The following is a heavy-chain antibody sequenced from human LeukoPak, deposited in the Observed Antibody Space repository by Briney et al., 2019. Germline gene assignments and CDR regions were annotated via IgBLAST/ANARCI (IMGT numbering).Heavy chain of an antibody. CDR1: GFTFSTYA. Sequence: PGGSLRLSCAASGFTFSTYAMSWVRQAPGKGLEWVSSISGSGGRTYYADSVKGRFTISRDNSKNTLYLQLNSLRVEDTAVCYCVKHSGSGSYDPFDIWGQGTTVTVSS. J-gene: IGHJ3*02. D-gene: IGHD3-10*01. V-gene: IGHV3-23*01. CDR2: ISGSGGRT. CDR3: VKHSGSGSYDPFDI.